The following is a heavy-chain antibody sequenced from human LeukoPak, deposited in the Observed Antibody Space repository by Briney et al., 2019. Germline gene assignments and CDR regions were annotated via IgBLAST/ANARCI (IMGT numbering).Heavy chain of an antibody. CDR1: GFTFSSYA. J-gene: IGHJ4*02. CDR2: ISYDGSNK. CDR3: VSFYETY. D-gene: IGHD2/OR15-2a*01. Sequence: PGGSLRLSCAASGFTFSSYAMHWVRQAPGKGLEWVAVISYDGSNKYYADSVKGRFTISRDNPKNTLYLQMNSLRAEDTAVYYCVSFYETYWGRGTLVTVSS. V-gene: IGHV3-30-3*01.